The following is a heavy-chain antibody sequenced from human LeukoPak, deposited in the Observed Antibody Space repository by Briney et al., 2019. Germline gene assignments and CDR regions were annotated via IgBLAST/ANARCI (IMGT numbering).Heavy chain of an antibody. V-gene: IGHV3-7*01. J-gene: IGHJ4*02. CDR1: GFSFTTYW. Sequence: GGSPRLSCAASGFSFTTYWMSWVRQAPGKGLEWVANINQDGTEKYYVDSVKGRLTISRDNAKNSLYLQMNSLRVEDTAVYYCAKLAKYFYGWETYYFFEHWGQGTPVTASS. CDR2: INQDGTEK. D-gene: IGHD3-10*01. CDR3: AKLAKYFYGWETYYFFEH.